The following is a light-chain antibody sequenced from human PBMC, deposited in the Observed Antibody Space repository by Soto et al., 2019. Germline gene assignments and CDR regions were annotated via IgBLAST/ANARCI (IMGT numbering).Light chain of an antibody. CDR1: SSDVGAYNY. V-gene: IGLV2-14*01. CDR3: SSSSTSFFYV. Sequence: QSALTQPASVSGSPGQSITISCTGTSSDVGAYNYVSWYQQHPGEAPKLIIYGVTNRPSGVSYRFSGSKSDYTAPLTISGLQAEDEADYYCSSSSTSFFYVFGTGTKVTVL. CDR2: GVT. J-gene: IGLJ1*01.